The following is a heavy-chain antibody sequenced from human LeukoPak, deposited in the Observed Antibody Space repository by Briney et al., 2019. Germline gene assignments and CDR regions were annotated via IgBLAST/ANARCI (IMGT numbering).Heavy chain of an antibody. Sequence: SGTLSLTCTVSGGSISGYYWSWIRQPPGKGLEWIGYIYYSGSTTYNPSLKSRVTMSVDTSKNQLSLRVSSVTAADTAVYYCARHRSSGDDYWGQGTLVTVSS. D-gene: IGHD6-25*01. CDR3: ARHRSSGDDY. CDR1: GGSISGYY. CDR2: IYYSGST. V-gene: IGHV4-59*08. J-gene: IGHJ4*02.